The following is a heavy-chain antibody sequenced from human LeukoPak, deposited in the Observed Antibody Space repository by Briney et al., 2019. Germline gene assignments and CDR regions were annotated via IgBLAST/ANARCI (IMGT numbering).Heavy chain of an antibody. J-gene: IGHJ4*02. CDR3: AKESYGGNSKWD. CDR2: IGGSGETT. D-gene: IGHD4-23*01. V-gene: IGHV3-23*01. CDR1: GFTFSIYG. Sequence: PGGSLRLSCAASGFTFSIYGMSWVRQGPGEGLEWVAIIGGSGETTIYGDSVQGRFTISRDNSKNTLYLQMNSLRAEDTAVYYCAKESYGGNSKWDWGQGTLVTVSS.